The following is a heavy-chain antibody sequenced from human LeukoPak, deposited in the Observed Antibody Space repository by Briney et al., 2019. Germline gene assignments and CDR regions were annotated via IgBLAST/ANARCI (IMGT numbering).Heavy chain of an antibody. Sequence: GTLSLTCAVSGGSISSSNWWSWVRQAPGKGLEWVANIKQDGSEKYYVDSVKGRFIISRDNAKNSLYLQMNSLRAEDTTVYYCARRAGQLQNFDYWGQGTLVTVSS. D-gene: IGHD1-26*01. J-gene: IGHJ4*02. CDR2: IKQDGSEK. CDR3: ARRAGQLQNFDY. V-gene: IGHV3-7*01. CDR1: GGSISSSNW.